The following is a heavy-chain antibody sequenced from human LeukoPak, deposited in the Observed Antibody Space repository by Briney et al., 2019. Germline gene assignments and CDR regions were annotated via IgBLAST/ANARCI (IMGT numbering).Heavy chain of an antibody. CDR3: ANDRSLSYYDFWSGFGWFDP. J-gene: IGHJ5*02. CDR2: IFYSGST. D-gene: IGHD3-3*01. V-gene: IGHV4-39*07. CDR1: GGSISSSSYY. Sequence: SETLSLTCTVSGGSISSSSYYWGWIRQPPGKRLQWIGSIFYSGSTYYNPSLKSRVTISVDTSKNQFSLKLSSVTAADTAVYYCANDRSLSYYDFWSGFGWFDPWGQGTLVTVSS.